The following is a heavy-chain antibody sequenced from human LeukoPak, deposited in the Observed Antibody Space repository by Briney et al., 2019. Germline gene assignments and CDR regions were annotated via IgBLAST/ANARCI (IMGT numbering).Heavy chain of an antibody. D-gene: IGHD1-14*01. CDR3: ATETIGRHYDY. Sequence: PGGSLRLSFATSGFTFSSCGFNWVRQAPGKGLEWVSSIGSTRTDRYYADVVRGRFTISRDNAKNSIYLQMDSLRDEDTAVYYCATETIGRHYDYWGQGTLLSVSS. CDR1: GFTFSSCG. CDR2: IGSTRTDR. J-gene: IGHJ4*02. V-gene: IGHV3-21*01.